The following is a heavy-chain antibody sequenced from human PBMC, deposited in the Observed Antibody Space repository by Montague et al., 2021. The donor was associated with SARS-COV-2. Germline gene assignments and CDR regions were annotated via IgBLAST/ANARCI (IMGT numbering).Heavy chain of an antibody. CDR1: GDSISSYY. Sequence: SETLSLTCTVSGDSISSYYWSWIRQSPGKGLEWIGYIYYSGSTNYNPSLKSRVTISVDTSKNQFSLKLSSVTAADTAVYYCARGPRGWFQLREYYYFDYWGQGTLVTVSS. J-gene: IGHJ4*02. CDR2: IYYSGST. V-gene: IGHV4-59*01. CDR3: ARGPRGWFQLREYYYFDY. D-gene: IGHD2/OR15-2a*01.